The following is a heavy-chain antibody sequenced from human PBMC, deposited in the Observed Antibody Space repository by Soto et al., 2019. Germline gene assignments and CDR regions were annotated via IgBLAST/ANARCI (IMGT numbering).Heavy chain of an antibody. D-gene: IGHD5-18*01. V-gene: IGHV3-11*01. CDR3: AREETWIQLWDY. Sequence: GGSLRLSCAAPGFTFSDYYMSWIRQAPGKGLEWVSYISSSGSTIYYADSVKGRFTISRDNAKNSLYLQMNSLRAEDTAVYYCAREETWIQLWDYWGQGTLVTVSS. J-gene: IGHJ4*01. CDR1: GFTFSDYY. CDR2: ISSSGSTI.